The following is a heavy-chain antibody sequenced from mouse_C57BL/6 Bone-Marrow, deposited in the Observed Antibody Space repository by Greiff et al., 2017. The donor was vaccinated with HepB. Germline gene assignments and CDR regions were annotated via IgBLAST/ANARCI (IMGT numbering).Heavy chain of an antibody. D-gene: IGHD1-1*01. CDR3: ARSGYYGSILDY. CDR1: GYTFTSYW. J-gene: IGHJ2*01. CDR2: IHPNSGST. V-gene: IGHV1-64*01. Sequence: QVQLQQPGAELVKPGASVKLSCKASGYTFTSYWMHWVKQRPGQGLEWIGMIHPNSGSTNYNEKFKSKATLTVDKSSSTAYMQLSSLTSEDSVVYYCARSGYYGSILDYWGQGTTLTVSS.